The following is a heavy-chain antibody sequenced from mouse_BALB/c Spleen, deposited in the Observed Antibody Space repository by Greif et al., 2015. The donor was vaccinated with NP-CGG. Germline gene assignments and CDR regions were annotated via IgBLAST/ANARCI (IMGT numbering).Heavy chain of an antibody. J-gene: IGHJ4*01. CDR3: ARIYYGYGYAMDH. V-gene: IGHV14-3*02. CDR2: IDPANGNT. Sequence: EVKLMESGAELAKPGASVKLSCTASGFNIKDTYMHWVKQRPEQGLEWIGRIDPANGNTKYDPKFQGKATITADTSSNTAYLQLSSLTSEDTAVYYCARIYYGYGYAMDHWGQGTSVTVSS. D-gene: IGHD2-2*01. CDR1: GFNIKDTY.